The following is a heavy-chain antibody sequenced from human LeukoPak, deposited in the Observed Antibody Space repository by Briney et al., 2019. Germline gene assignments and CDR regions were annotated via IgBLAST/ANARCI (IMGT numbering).Heavy chain of an antibody. J-gene: IGHJ4*02. V-gene: IGHV4-39*07. Sequence: SETLSLTCTVSGDSISSSSYYWGWIRQPPGKGLEWIGSIYYSGTPNYNPSLKSRVTISVDTSRNQFSLKLSSVTAADTAVYYCARGGIPDYWGQGILVTVSS. CDR1: GDSISSSSYY. CDR2: IYYSGTP. D-gene: IGHD2-21*01. CDR3: ARGGIPDY.